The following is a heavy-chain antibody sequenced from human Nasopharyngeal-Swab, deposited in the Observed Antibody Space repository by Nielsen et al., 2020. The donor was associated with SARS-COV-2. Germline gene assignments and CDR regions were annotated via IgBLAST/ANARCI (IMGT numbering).Heavy chain of an antibody. CDR1: GGSFSGYY. CDR2: INHSGST. D-gene: IGHD3-3*01. J-gene: IGHJ4*01. V-gene: IGHV4-34*01. CDR3: ARANTLRITIFGVVSYFDY. Sequence: SETLSLTCAVYGGSFSGYYWSWIRQPPGKGLEWIGEINHSGSTNYNPSLKSRVTISVDTSKNQFSLKLSSVTAADTAVYYCARANTLRITIFGVVSYFDYWGQEPWSPSPQ.